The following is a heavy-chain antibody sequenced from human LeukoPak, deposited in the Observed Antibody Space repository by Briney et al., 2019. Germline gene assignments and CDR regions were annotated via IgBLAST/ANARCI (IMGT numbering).Heavy chain of an antibody. J-gene: IGHJ5*02. Sequence: SETLSLTCTVSGGSISSYYWSWIRQPPGKGLEWIGYIYYSGSTNYNPSLKSRVTISVDTSKNQFSLKLSSVTAADTAVYYCARDIEFSGGSLEHWFDPWGQGTLVTVSS. D-gene: IGHD6-19*01. CDR2: IYYSGST. CDR3: ARDIEFSGGSLEHWFDP. V-gene: IGHV4-59*01. CDR1: GGSISSYY.